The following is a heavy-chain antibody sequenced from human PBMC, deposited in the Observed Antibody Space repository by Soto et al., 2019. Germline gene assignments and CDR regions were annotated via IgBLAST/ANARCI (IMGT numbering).Heavy chain of an antibody. V-gene: IGHV3-30*18. D-gene: IGHD4-17*01. CDR1: GFTFSSYA. CDR3: AKGTPVNGDYALDY. Sequence: QVQLVESGGGVVQPGRSLRLSCAASGFTFSSYAIHWVRQAPGKGLEWVALISSDGSNQYYADSVKGRFTISRDNSKDTVYLQMHSLRPEDTSVYFCAKGTPVNGDYALDYWGQGTLVTVSS. J-gene: IGHJ4*02. CDR2: ISSDGSNQ.